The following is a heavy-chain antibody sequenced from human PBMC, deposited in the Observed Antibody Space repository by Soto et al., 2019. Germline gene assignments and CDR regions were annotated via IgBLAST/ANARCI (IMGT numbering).Heavy chain of an antibody. J-gene: IGHJ6*02. D-gene: IGHD6-13*01. CDR3: ATGIIAAAGHYYGMDV. Sequence: ASVKVSCKVSGYTLTELSMHWVRQPPGKGLEWMGGFDPEDGETIYAQKFQGRVTMTEDTSTDTAYMELSSLRSEDTAVYYCATGIIAAAGHYYGMDVWGQGTTVTVSS. CDR1: GYTLTELS. CDR2: FDPEDGET. V-gene: IGHV1-24*01.